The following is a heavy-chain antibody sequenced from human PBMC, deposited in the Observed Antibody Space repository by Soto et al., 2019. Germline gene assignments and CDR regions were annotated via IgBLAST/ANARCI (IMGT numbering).Heavy chain of an antibody. D-gene: IGHD3-3*01. CDR3: ARLSSSSADHAVDR. V-gene: IGHV1-2*02. CDR1: GYPFTSYS. Sequence: GASVKVSCKASGYPFTSYSILWVRQAPGQGLEWMGWINPCSRTTKSAQQFQGRLAMTRDTSMNTAYMELSGLKSEDTAIYYCARLSSSSADHAVDRCGQGTLVIVSS. J-gene: IGHJ5*02. CDR2: INPCSRTT.